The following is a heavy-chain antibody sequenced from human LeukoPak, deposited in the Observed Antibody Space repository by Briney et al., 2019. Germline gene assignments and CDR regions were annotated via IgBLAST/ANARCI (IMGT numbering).Heavy chain of an antibody. CDR2: IYYSGST. CDR3: AGYLAGQPSGPNR. Sequence: SETLSLTCTVSGGSISSYYWSWIRQPPGKGLEWIGYIYYSGSTNYNPSLKSRVTISVDTSKNQFSLNLSSVTAADTAVYYCAGYLAGQPSGPNRWGPGTLVTVSS. V-gene: IGHV4-59*08. CDR1: GGSISSYY. J-gene: IGHJ5*02. D-gene: IGHD6-13*01.